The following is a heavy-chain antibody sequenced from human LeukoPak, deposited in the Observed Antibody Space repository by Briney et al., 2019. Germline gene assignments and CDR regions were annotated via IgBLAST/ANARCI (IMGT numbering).Heavy chain of an antibody. CDR1: GGSISSGGYY. CDR2: IYYSGST. CDR3: ARLHYYDSSGYYPDLDY. Sequence: SQTLSLTCTVSGGSISSGGYYWRWIRQHPGKGLEWIGYIYYSGSTYYNPSLKSRVTISVDTSKNQFSLKLSSVTAADTAVYYCARLHYYDSSGYYPDLDYWGQGTLVTVSS. D-gene: IGHD3-22*01. J-gene: IGHJ4*02. V-gene: IGHV4-31*03.